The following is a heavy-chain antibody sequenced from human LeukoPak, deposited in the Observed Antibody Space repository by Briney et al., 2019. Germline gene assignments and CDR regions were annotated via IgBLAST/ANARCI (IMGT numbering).Heavy chain of an antibody. CDR2: IWYDGSNK. CDR3: AKVPGDSSGYYFAIDY. J-gene: IGHJ4*02. V-gene: IGHV3-33*06. Sequence: GGSLRLSFAASGFTFSSYGMHWVRQAPGKGLEGVAVIWYDGSNKYYADSVKGRFTISRDNSKNTLYLQMNSLRAEDTAVYYCAKVPGDSSGYYFAIDYWGQGTLVTVSS. CDR1: GFTFSSYG. D-gene: IGHD3-22*01.